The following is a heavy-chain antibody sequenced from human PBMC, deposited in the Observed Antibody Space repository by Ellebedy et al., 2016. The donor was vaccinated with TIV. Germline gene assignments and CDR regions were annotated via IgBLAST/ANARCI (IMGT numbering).Heavy chain of an antibody. V-gene: IGHV3-13*01. CDR1: GFTFSNSD. D-gene: IGHD3-9*01. CDR3: AREVSDVLTGGWDLDL. Sequence: PGGSLRLSCAASGFTFSNSDMHWVRQGAGEGLEWVSAIGLADDTYYSGSVKGRFTVSRDDAKDSLSLQMNSLRAGDTGVYYCAREVSDVLTGGWDLDLWGRGTLVTVSS. CDR2: IGLADDT. J-gene: IGHJ2*01.